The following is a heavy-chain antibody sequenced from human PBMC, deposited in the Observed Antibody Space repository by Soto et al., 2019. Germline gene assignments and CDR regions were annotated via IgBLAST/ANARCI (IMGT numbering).Heavy chain of an antibody. Sequence: GASVKVSCKASGYTFTSYDINWVRQATGQGLEWMGWMNPNSGNTGYAQKFQGRVTMTRNTSISTAYMELSSLRSEDTAVYYCATIQGDGYTFDYWGQGALVTVSS. CDR1: GYTFTSYD. J-gene: IGHJ4*02. CDR3: ATIQGDGYTFDY. V-gene: IGHV1-8*01. CDR2: MNPNSGNT. D-gene: IGHD5-12*01.